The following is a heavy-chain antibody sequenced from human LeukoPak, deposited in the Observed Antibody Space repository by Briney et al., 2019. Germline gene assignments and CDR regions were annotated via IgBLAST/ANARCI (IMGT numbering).Heavy chain of an antibody. CDR3: ARYSPDVGVAPSAQFDY. V-gene: IGHV5-51*01. CDR2: IYPGDSDT. D-gene: IGHD2-2*01. CDR1: GYTFSSYW. Sequence: GESLKISCKGSGYTFSSYWIAWVRQMPGKGLEWMGIIYPGDSDTRYSPSFEGQVTISADKTISTAYLQWNSLKASDTATYYCARYSPDVGVAPSAQFDYWGQGTLVTVSS. J-gene: IGHJ4*02.